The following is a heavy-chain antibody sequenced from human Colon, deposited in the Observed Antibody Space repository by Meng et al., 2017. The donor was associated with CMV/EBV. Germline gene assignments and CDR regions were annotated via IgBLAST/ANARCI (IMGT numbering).Heavy chain of an antibody. CDR3: AKRGTGASYFAMDV. J-gene: IGHJ6*02. CDR2: ISGNGGST. V-gene: IGHV3-23*01. D-gene: IGHD2/OR15-2a*01. Sequence: GGSLRLSCAASGFTFSSYAMHWVRQAPGKGLEWVAGISGNGGSTYYADSVKGRFTISRDNSKNTLSLEMNSLRVEDTALYYCAKRGTGASYFAMDVWGQGTTVTVSS. CDR1: GFTFSSYA.